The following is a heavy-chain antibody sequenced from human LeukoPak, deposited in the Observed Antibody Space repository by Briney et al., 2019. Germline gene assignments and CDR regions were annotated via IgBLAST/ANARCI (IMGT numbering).Heavy chain of an antibody. Sequence: ASVKVSCKASGYTFTTYNINWVRQAPGQGLEWMGWISGYNGNTNYAQKLQGRVTMTTDTSTSTAYMELRSLKSDDTAVYYCAKRYRSWTSTRADAFDIWGQGTMVTVSP. D-gene: IGHD6-13*01. CDR2: ISGYNGNT. CDR1: GYTFTTYN. CDR3: AKRYRSWTSTRADAFDI. J-gene: IGHJ3*02. V-gene: IGHV1-18*01.